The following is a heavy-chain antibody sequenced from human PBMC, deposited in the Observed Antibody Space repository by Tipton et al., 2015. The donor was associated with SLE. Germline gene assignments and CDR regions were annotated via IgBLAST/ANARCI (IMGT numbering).Heavy chain of an antibody. V-gene: IGHV3-30*04. CDR1: GFAFSNHA. Sequence: SLRLSCAASGFAFSNHAIHWVRQAPGTGLEWMAGTSYDESDKNYADSVKGRYTISRDNFKNTVYLQMNSLRAEDTAVYYCARGYMVQGIYIYLDYWGQGTLVTVSS. CDR3: ARGYMVQGIYIYLDY. J-gene: IGHJ4*02. CDR2: TSYDESDK. D-gene: IGHD3-10*01.